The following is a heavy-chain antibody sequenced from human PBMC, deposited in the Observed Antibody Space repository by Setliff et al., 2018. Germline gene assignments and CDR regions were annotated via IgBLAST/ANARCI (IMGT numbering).Heavy chain of an antibody. J-gene: IGHJ5*01. D-gene: IGHD1-26*01. CDR1: GFSFSRHW. CDR2: IKQDGSTK. V-gene: IGHV3-7*01. CDR3: LKGGWGATFHS. Sequence: PGGSLRLSCVVSGFSFSRHWMSWVRQAPGKGLEWVADIKQDGSTKYYLDSVKGRFTISRDNAKRSLYLQMNGLRVEDTALYYCLKGGWGATFHSWGQGTLVTVSS.